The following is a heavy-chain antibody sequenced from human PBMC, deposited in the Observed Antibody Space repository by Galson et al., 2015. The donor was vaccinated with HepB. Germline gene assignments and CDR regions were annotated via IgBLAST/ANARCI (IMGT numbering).Heavy chain of an antibody. CDR2: ISSSSSYI. Sequence: SLRLSCAASGFTFSSYSMNWVRQAPGKGLEWVSSISSSSSYIYYADSVKGRFTISRDNAKNSLYLQMNSLRAEDTAVYYCARVTLGRYCSGGSCYRMDFDYWGQGTLVTVSS. CDR1: GFTFSSYS. D-gene: IGHD2-15*01. CDR3: ARVTLGRYCSGGSCYRMDFDY. V-gene: IGHV3-21*01. J-gene: IGHJ4*02.